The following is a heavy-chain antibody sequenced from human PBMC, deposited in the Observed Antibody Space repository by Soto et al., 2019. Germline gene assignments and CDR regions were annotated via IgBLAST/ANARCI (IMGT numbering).Heavy chain of an antibody. J-gene: IGHJ4*02. Sequence: QVQLVQSGTEVKKPGASVKVSCQASGYSISAYYIPWVRQAPGQGLEWMGWSDPKNGGTVSAQKFQGRLTMTRDTSSSTVYMDLSGLTSDDTALYYCGRDDYGLFPYWGQGSLVTVSS. CDR3: GRDDYGLFPY. CDR1: GYSISAYY. CDR2: SDPKNGGT. V-gene: IGHV1-2*02. D-gene: IGHD3-10*01.